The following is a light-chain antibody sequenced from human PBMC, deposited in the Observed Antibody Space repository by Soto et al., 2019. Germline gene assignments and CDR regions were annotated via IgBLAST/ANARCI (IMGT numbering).Light chain of an antibody. CDR3: EQHSNSQWS. CDR1: QSISSSY. Sequence: IVLTQSPGTLSLSPGERATLSCRASQSISSSYLAWYQQKPGQAPRLLIYGASSRATGIPDRFSGSGSVTDVTITISSLEPEDFAVYYCEQHSNSQWSFGQGTKVEI. V-gene: IGKV3-20*01. J-gene: IGKJ1*01. CDR2: GAS.